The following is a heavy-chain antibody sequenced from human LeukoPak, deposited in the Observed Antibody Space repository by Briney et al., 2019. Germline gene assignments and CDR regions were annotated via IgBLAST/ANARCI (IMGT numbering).Heavy chain of an antibody. D-gene: IGHD5-24*01. CDR1: GYTFTGYY. J-gene: IGHJ4*02. V-gene: IGHV1-2*02. Sequence: ASVKVSCKASGYTFTGYYMHWVRQAPGQGLEWMGWINPNSGGTNYVQKFQGRVTMTRDTSISTAYMELSRLRSDDTAVYYCARVRDGYSGGVAYGGEGPLVAVS. CDR3: ARVRDGYSGGVAY. CDR2: INPNSGGT.